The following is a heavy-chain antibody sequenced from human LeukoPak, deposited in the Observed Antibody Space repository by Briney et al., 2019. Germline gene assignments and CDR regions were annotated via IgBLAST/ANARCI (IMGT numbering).Heavy chain of an antibody. V-gene: IGHV3-15*01. Sequence: GGSLRLSCAASGFTFIAAWMTWVRQAPGKGLEWGGHIKNKTNGATTDYAAPVKGRFIISRDDSNNTLYLQMNSLRTEDTAVYYCARGFCSSTNCYQGPFDFWGQGTLVTVSS. CDR1: GFTFIAAW. D-gene: IGHD2-2*01. CDR3: ARGFCSSTNCYQGPFDF. CDR2: IKNKTNGATT. J-gene: IGHJ4*02.